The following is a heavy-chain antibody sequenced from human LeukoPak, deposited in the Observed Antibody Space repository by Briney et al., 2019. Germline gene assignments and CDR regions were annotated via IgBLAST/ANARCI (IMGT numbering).Heavy chain of an antibody. CDR3: ARDNIVVVTGGRAFDI. Sequence: GASVKVSCKASGYTFTSYGIGWVRQAPGQGLEWMGWISAYNGNTNYAQKLQGRVTMTTDTSTSTAYMELRSLRSDDTAVYYCARDNIVVVTGGRAFDIWGQGTMVTVSS. D-gene: IGHD2-21*02. CDR1: GYTFTSYG. CDR2: ISAYNGNT. J-gene: IGHJ3*02. V-gene: IGHV1-18*01.